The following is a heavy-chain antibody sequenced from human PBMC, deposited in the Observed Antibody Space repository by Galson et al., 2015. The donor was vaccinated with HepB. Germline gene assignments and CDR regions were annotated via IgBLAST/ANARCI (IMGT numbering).Heavy chain of an antibody. CDR1: GFTFSSYA. D-gene: IGHD1-26*01. CDR2: ISGSGGST. J-gene: IGHJ4*02. Sequence: SLRLSCAASGFTFSSYAMSWVRQAPGKGLEWVSAISGSGGSTYYADSVKGRFTISRDNSKNTLYLQMNSLRAEDTAVYYCAEGRTEWELLNDYFDYWGQGTLVTVSS. V-gene: IGHV3-23*01. CDR3: AEGRTEWELLNDYFDY.